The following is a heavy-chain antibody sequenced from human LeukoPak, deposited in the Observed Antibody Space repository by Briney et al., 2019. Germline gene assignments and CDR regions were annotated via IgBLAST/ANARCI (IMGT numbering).Heavy chain of an antibody. V-gene: IGHV3-9*01. CDR2: ISWNSGSI. CDR1: GFTFDDYA. D-gene: IGHD2-2*01. CDR3: AKESTSHPSYGMDV. J-gene: IGHJ6*02. Sequence: PGGSLRLSCAASGFTFDDYAMHWVRQAPGKGLEWVSGISWNSGSIGYADSVKGRFTISRDNAKNSLYLQMNSLRVEDTALYYCAKESTSHPSYGMDVWGQGTTVTVSS.